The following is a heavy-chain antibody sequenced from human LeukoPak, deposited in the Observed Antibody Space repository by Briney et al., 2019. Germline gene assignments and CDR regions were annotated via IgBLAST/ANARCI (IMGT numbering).Heavy chain of an antibody. CDR3: ARVSVRGVLPPYFDY. Sequence: GGSLRLSCAASGFTFSSYWMSWVRQAPGKGLEWVANIKQDGSEKYYVDSVKGRFTISRDNAKNSLYLQMKSLRAEDTAVYYCARVSVRGVLPPYFDYWGQGTLVTVSS. V-gene: IGHV3-7*01. D-gene: IGHD3-10*01. CDR1: GFTFSSYW. CDR2: IKQDGSEK. J-gene: IGHJ4*02.